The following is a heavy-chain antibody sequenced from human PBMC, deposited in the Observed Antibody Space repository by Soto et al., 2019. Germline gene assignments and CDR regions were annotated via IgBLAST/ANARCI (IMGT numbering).Heavy chain of an antibody. CDR3: TTYITVTYHFDL. Sequence: GGSLRLSCAASGFSFSNAWMSWVRQAPGKGLEWVGRVKSKADGGTADYSAPVRGRFTISRDDSKNTLFLEMNDLITEDTAVYSCTTYITVTYHFDLWGRGTLVTVSS. J-gene: IGHJ2*01. CDR1: GFSFSNAW. V-gene: IGHV3-15*07. D-gene: IGHD6-19*01. CDR2: VKSKADGGTA.